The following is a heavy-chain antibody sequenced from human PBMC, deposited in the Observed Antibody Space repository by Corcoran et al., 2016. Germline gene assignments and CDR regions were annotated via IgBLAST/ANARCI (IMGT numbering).Heavy chain of an antibody. J-gene: IGHJ6*02. CDR3: ARDGGSGSPPEDHYYYYGMDV. V-gene: IGHV1-18*01. D-gene: IGHD3-10*01. Sequence: QVQLVQSGAEVKKPGASVKVSCKASGYTFTSYGISWVRQAPGQGLEWMGWISAYNGNTNYAQKLQGRVTMTTDTSTSTAYMELRSLRSDDTAVYYCARDGGSGSPPEDHYYYYGMDVWGQGTTFTVSS. CDR2: ISAYNGNT. CDR1: GYTFTSYG.